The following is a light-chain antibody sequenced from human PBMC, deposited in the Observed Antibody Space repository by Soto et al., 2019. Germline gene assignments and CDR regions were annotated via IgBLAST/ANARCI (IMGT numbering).Light chain of an antibody. Sequence: EIVLTQSPDTLSLSPGERATLSCRSSQSVSSSYLAWYQQKPGQAPRLLIYGASSRATGIPDRFSGSGSGTDFTLTISSMEPEDFAVYYCQQYGSSLYTFGQGTKLEIK. CDR1: QSVSSSY. CDR3: QQYGSSLYT. J-gene: IGKJ2*01. V-gene: IGKV3-20*01. CDR2: GAS.